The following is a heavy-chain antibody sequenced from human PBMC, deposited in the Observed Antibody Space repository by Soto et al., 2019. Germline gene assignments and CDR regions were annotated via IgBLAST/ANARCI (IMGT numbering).Heavy chain of an antibody. CDR1: GFTFSSYA. V-gene: IGHV3-30-3*01. J-gene: IGHJ2*01. Sequence: QVQLVESGGGVVQPGRSLRLSCAASGFTFSSYAIHWVRQAPGKGLEWVAVISYDGSNKYYADSVKGRFTISRDNSKNTLYLQMNGLRAEETAVYYCARDPLWGTAMVLWYFDLWGRGTLVTVSS. CDR3: ARDPLWGTAMVLWYFDL. D-gene: IGHD5-18*01. CDR2: ISYDGSNK.